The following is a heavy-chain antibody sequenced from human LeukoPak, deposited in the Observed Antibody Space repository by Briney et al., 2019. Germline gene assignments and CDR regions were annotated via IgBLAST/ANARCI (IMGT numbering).Heavy chain of an antibody. CDR2: FYSGGGT. D-gene: IGHD2-2*01. CDR1: GFTVSSNY. Sequence: GGSLRLSCAASGFTVSSNYVTWVRQAPGKGLEWLSVFYSGGGTYYAHSVKGRFTISRDSSKNTLYLQMNSLRAEDTAVYYCARITRSAGPNYYMDVWGKGTTVTVSS. J-gene: IGHJ6*03. CDR3: ARITRSAGPNYYMDV. V-gene: IGHV3-53*01.